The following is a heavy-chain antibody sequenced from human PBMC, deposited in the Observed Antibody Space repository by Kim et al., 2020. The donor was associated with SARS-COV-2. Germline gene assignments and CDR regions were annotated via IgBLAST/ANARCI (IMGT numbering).Heavy chain of an antibody. CDR1: GGTFSSYA. CDR3: ARAGGVGATLYYYYGMDV. CDR2: IIPIFGTA. V-gene: IGHV1-69*13. Sequence: SVKVSCKASGGTFSSYAISWVRQAPGQGLEWMGGIIPIFGTANYAQKFQGRVTITADESTSTAYMELSSLRSEDTAVYYCARAGGVGATLYYYYGMDVWGQGTTVTVSS. D-gene: IGHD1-26*01. J-gene: IGHJ6*02.